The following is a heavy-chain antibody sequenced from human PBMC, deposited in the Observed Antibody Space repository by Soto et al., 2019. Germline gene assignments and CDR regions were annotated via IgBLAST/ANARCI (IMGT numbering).Heavy chain of an antibody. D-gene: IGHD5-12*01. CDR3: ARTDIVTTNCFDP. CDR2: INHRGSA. Sequence: QVHLQQWGAGLLKPSETLSLTCAVYGESFIGYYWTWIRQPPGKGLEWIGEINHRGSANYHPSLKSRVTISVDTSNNQFSLKLSSVTAADTSVYYCARTDIVTTNCFDPWGQGTLVTVSS. CDR1: GESFIGYY. V-gene: IGHV4-34*02. J-gene: IGHJ5*02.